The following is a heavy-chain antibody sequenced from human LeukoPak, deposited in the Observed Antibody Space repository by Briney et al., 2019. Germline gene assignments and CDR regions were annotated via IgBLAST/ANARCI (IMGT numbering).Heavy chain of an antibody. V-gene: IGHV3-30*02. CDR3: AKDRYSSASLLANNPFDY. D-gene: IGHD6-25*01. CDR1: EFTFSSYG. CDR2: IRYDGSDK. J-gene: IGHJ4*02. Sequence: GSLRLSCAASEFTFSSYGMHWVRQAPGKGLEGVAFIRYDGSDKYYADSVKGRFTLSRDNSKNTLYLHMNSLTTVDTAVYYCAKDRYSSASLLANNPFDYWGQGTLVTVSS.